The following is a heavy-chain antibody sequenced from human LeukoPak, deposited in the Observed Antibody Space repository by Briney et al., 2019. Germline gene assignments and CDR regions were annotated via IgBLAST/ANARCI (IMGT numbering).Heavy chain of an antibody. CDR1: GFTFSSYA. D-gene: IGHD1-26*01. V-gene: IGHV3-23*01. J-gene: IGHJ3*02. CDR3: AKDGAPYRIVGATGVRGFDI. Sequence: PGGSLRLSCAASGFTFSSYAMSWVRQAPGKGLEWVSAISGSGGSTYYADSVKGRFTISRDNSKNTLYLQMNSLRAEDTAVYYCAKDGAPYRIVGATGVRGFDIWGQGTMVTVSS. CDR2: ISGSGGST.